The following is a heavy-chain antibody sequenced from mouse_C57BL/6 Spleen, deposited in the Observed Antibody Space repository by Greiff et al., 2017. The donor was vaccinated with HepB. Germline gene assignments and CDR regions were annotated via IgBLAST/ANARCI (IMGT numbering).Heavy chain of an antibody. Sequence: VQLQQSGTVLARPGASVKMSCKTSGYTFTSYWMHWVKQRPGQGLEWIGAIYPGNSDTSYNQKFKGKAKLTAVTSASTAYMELSSLTNEDSAVYYCTRGDYYGSSTDAMDYWGQGTSVTVSS. CDR3: TRGDYYGSSTDAMDY. J-gene: IGHJ4*01. CDR1: GYTFTSYW. D-gene: IGHD1-1*01. CDR2: IYPGNSDT. V-gene: IGHV1-5*01.